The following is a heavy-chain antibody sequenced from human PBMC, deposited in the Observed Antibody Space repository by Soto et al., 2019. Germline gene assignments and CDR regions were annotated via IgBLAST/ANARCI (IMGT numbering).Heavy chain of an antibody. CDR1: GYSFTSYW. D-gene: IGHD3-22*01. Sequence: ESLKISCKGSGYSFTSYWIGWVRQMPGKGLEWMGIIYPGDSDTRYSPSFQGQVTISADKSISTAYLQWSSLKASDTAMYYCASLYDSSGYYPEYFQHWGQGTLVTVAS. CDR3: ASLYDSSGYYPEYFQH. CDR2: IYPGDSDT. J-gene: IGHJ1*01. V-gene: IGHV5-51*01.